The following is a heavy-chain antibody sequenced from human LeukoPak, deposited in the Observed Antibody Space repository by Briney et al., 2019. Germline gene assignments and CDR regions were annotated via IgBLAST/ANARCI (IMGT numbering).Heavy chain of an antibody. CDR2: IGASGGPT. V-gene: IGHV3-23*01. CDR1: GFTFSSYA. Sequence: GGSLRLSCAASGFTFSSYAMSWVRQAPEKGLEWVSAIGASGGPTFYSDSVRGRFTISRDNSKNTLYLQLNSLRAEDTAVYYCATLAPFSGSYHGVDYWGQGTLVTVSS. D-gene: IGHD1-26*01. CDR3: ATLAPFSGSYHGVDY. J-gene: IGHJ4*02.